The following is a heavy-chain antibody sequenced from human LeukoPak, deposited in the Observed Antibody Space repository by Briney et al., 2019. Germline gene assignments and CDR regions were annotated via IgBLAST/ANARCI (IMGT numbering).Heavy chain of an antibody. V-gene: IGHV4-34*01. J-gene: IGHJ3*02. CDR3: ARWASFGHKFGLAFDI. CDR1: GESFITFH. CDR2: INHSGST. D-gene: IGHD3/OR15-3a*01. Sequence: SETLSLTCADYGESFITFHWSWIRRPPGQGLEWIGDINHSGSTNYNPSLKSRVTMSVDASKNQFSLRLSSVTAADTAVYYCARWASFGHKFGLAFDIWGQGTVVTVSP.